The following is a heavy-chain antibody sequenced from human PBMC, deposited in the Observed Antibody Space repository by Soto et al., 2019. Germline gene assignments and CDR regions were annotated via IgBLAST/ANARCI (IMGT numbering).Heavy chain of an antibody. V-gene: IGHV3-11*01. J-gene: IGHJ5*02. D-gene: IGHD6-13*01. CDR2: INGSGTTI. CDR1: GFTFIDYY. Sequence: GGSLRLSCAASGFTFIDYYMSWIRQAPGKGLEWISYINGSGTTIYYADSVKGRFTISRDNAKNSLYLQMNSLRVEDTAVYYCARDTEAGSSWYFDWFDPWGQGTLVTVSS. CDR3: ARDTEAGSSWYFDWFDP.